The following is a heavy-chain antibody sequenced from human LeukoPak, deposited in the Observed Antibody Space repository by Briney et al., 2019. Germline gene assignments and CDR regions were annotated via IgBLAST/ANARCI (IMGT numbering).Heavy chain of an antibody. CDR3: AKTIASLGSGARYFDP. V-gene: IGHV5-51*01. CDR2: INPGDAET. J-gene: IGHJ5*02. CDR1: GSSFTNYW. Sequence: GAPLQFSCKASGSSFTNYWIAWVRRHPGKGLEGLGMINPGDAETNYNPSFESQVTISADTSISTAYLEWYSLKASESAIYYCAKTIASLGSGARYFDPWGQGTMITVSS. D-gene: IGHD5/OR15-5a*01.